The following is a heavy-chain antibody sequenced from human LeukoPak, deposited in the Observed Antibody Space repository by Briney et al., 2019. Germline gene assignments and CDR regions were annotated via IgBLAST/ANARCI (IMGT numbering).Heavy chain of an antibody. CDR3: ASTFGLGAF. CDR2: ISRSGSTI. D-gene: IGHD3/OR15-3a*01. CDR1: GFTFSSYE. J-gene: IGHJ4*02. V-gene: IGHV3-48*03. Sequence: GGSLRLSCAASGFTFSSYEMNWVRQAPGKGLEWVSYISRSGSTINYADSVKGRFTISRDNAKNSLYLQMNSLRAEDTAVYYCASTFGLGAFWGQGTLVTVSS.